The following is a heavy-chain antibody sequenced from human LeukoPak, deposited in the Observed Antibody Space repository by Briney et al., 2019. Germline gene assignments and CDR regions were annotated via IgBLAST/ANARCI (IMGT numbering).Heavy chain of an antibody. Sequence: ASVKVSCKASGYTFTSYGISWVRQAPGQGLEWMGWISAYNGNTNYAQKLQGRVTMATDTSTSTAYMELRSLRSDDTAVYYCARSYYDSSGYAHFDYWGQGTLVTVSS. D-gene: IGHD3-22*01. CDR3: ARSYYDSSGYAHFDY. CDR2: ISAYNGNT. J-gene: IGHJ4*02. V-gene: IGHV1-18*01. CDR1: GYTFTSYG.